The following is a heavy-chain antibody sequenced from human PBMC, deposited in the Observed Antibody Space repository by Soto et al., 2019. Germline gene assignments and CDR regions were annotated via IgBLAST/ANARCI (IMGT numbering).Heavy chain of an antibody. CDR2: IYYSGST. V-gene: IGHV4-31*03. D-gene: IGHD3-3*01. J-gene: IGHJ6*02. CDR3: ARVSLVLRFLEWFGYYGMDV. Sequence: PSETLSLTCTVSGGSISSGGYYWSWIRQHPGKGLEWIGYIYYSGSTYYNPSLKSRVTISVDMSKNQFSLKLSSVTAADTAVYYCARVSLVLRFLEWFGYYGMDVWGQGTTVTVSS. CDR1: GGSISSGGYY.